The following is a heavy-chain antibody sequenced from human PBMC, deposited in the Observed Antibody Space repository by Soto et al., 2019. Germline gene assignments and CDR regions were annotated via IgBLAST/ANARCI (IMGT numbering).Heavy chain of an antibody. CDR2: INHSGST. CDR1: GGSFSGYY. CDR3: ARTRITMIVVVIPYAFDI. J-gene: IGHJ3*02. V-gene: IGHV4-34*01. D-gene: IGHD3-22*01. Sequence: SETLSLTCAVYGGSFSGYYWSWIRQPPGKGLEWIGEINHSGSTNYNPSLKSRVTISVDTSKNQFSLKLSSVTAADTAVYYCARTRITMIVVVIPYAFDIWCQGTM.